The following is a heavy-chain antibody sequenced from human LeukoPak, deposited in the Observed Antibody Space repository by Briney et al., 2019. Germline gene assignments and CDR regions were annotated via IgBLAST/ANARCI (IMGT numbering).Heavy chain of an antibody. CDR3: ARVAQGSGWPVDN. D-gene: IGHD6-19*01. CDR2: ISSSSSYI. J-gene: IGHJ4*02. CDR1: GFTFSSYS. V-gene: IGHV3-21*01. Sequence: GGSLRLSCAASGFTFSSYSMNWVRQAPGKGLEWVSSISSSSSYIYYGDSVKGRFTISRDNAKNSLYLQMNSLRAEDTAVYYCARVAQGSGWPVDNWGQGTLVTVSS.